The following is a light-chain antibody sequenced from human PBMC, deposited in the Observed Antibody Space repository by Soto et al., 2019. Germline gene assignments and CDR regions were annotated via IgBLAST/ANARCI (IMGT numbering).Light chain of an antibody. CDR1: SSDVGSYKY. Sequence: QSVLTQPPSASGSPGQSVTISCTGTSSDVGSYKYVSWYQQHPGKAPKLMIYEVSKRPSGVPDRFSGSKSGNTASLTGSGLQAEDDAAYYCTSYAGSNNWGVFGGGTKLTVL. CDR3: TSYAGSNNWGV. CDR2: EVS. V-gene: IGLV2-8*01. J-gene: IGLJ2*01.